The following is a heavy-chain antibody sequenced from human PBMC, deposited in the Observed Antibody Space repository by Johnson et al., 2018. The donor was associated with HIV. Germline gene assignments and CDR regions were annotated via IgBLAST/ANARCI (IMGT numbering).Heavy chain of an antibody. J-gene: IGHJ3*02. V-gene: IGHV3-30-3*01. CDR1: GFTFSSYA. CDR2: ISYDGSTK. CDR3: AREGQRLLWFGERRSDAFDI. D-gene: IGHD3-10*01. Sequence: QVQLVESGGGVVQPGRSLRLSCAASGFTFSSYAMHWVRQAPGKGLAWVAVISYDGSTKYYADSVKGRFTISRDNSKNTLYLQMHSLRAEDTAVYYCAREGQRLLWFGERRSDAFDIWGQGTMVTVSS.